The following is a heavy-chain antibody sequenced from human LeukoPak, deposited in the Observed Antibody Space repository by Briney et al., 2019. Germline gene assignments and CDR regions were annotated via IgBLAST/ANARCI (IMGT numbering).Heavy chain of an antibody. CDR3: AKGIGTSCYTPLDY. CDR2: ISGSGEST. CDR1: GFTFSSYA. D-gene: IGHD2-2*02. V-gene: IGHV3-23*01. J-gene: IGHJ4*02. Sequence: PGGSLRPSCAASGFTFSSYAMNWVRQAPGKGLEWVSAISGSGESTYYADSVKGRFTISRDNSKNTLHLQINSLRAEDTAVYYCAKGIGTSCYTPLDYWGQGTLVAVSS.